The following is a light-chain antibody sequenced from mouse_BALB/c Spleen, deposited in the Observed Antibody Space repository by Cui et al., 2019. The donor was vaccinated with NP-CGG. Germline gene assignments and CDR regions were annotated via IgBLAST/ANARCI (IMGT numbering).Light chain of an antibody. CDR1: TGAVTTSNY. Sequence: QAVVTQESALTTSPGETVTLTCRSSTGAVTTSNYANWVQEKPDHLFTGLLGVTHNRAPGVPARFSGSLIGDKAALTITGAQTEDEAIYFCALWYSNHWVFGGGTKLTVL. CDR3: ALWYSNHWV. V-gene: IGLV1*01. CDR2: VTH. J-gene: IGLJ1*01.